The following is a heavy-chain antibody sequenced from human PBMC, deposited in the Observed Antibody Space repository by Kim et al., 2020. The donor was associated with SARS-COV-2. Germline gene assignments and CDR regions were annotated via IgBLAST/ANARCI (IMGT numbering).Heavy chain of an antibody. CDR2: IIPILGIA. CDR1: GGTFSSYA. V-gene: IGHV1-69*04. J-gene: IGHJ5*02. Sequence: SVKVSCKASGGTFSSYAISWVRQAPGQGLEWMGRIIPILGIANYAQKFQGRVTITADKSTSTAYMELSSLRSEDTAVYYCACDIVVVPAAIGWFDPWGQGTLVTVSS. D-gene: IGHD2-2*01. CDR3: ACDIVVVPAAIGWFDP.